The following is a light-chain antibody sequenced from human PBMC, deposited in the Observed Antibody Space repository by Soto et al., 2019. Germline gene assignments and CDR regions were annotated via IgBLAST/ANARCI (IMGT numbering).Light chain of an antibody. J-gene: IGKJ1*01. CDR2: DAS. CDR3: QKRRNWSRT. CDR1: QSVSRC. Sequence: MVFAQSQATLFFSPVERSTLCLRASQSVSRCLAWYQQKPGQAPRLLIYDASNRATGIPARFSGSGSGTDFTPTISSLEPEDFAVYYCQKRRNWSRTFGQGTKVDIK. V-gene: IGKV3-11*01.